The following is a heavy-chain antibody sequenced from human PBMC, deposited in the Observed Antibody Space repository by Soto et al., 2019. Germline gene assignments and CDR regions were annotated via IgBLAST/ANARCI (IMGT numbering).Heavy chain of an antibody. D-gene: IGHD2-2*03. J-gene: IGHJ4*02. V-gene: IGHV3-23*01. CDR2: IYGGGNGP. CDR1: GFTFSDFA. Sequence: EVQVLESGGGLVQPGGSLRLSCAATGFTFSDFAMSWVRQAPGKGLEWVSRIYGGGNGPHYADSVKGRVTISRDNSKNTLYLQMNSLSAEDTAVYYCAKMEGMDPWASPFDSGGQGTLVTVSS. CDR3: AKMEGMDPWASPFDS.